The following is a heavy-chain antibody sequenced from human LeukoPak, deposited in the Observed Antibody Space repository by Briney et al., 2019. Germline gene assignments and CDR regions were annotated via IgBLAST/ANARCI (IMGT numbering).Heavy chain of an antibody. CDR1: GFTVSSNY. V-gene: IGHV3-66*04. J-gene: IGHJ3*02. CDR3: ASQSTPVLPFDI. CDR2: IYSAGTT. Sequence: PGGSLRLSCAASGFTVSSNYISWVRQAPGKGLEWVSVIYSAGTTYYADSVKGRFTISRDNSKNTLYLQMNSLRVGDTAVYYCASQSTPVLPFDIWGQGTMVTVSS.